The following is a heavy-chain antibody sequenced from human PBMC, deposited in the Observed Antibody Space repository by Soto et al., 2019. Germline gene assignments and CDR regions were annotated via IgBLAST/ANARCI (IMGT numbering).Heavy chain of an antibody. J-gene: IGHJ5*02. Sequence: QVQLQESGPGLVKPSQTLSLTCTVSGGSISSGGYYWSWIRQHPGKGLEWIGYSYYSGSTYYNPSLKSRVTVAVDPSKNQFSLKLSSVTATDTAVYYCARDAHTVTEVNWFDPWGQGTLVTVSS. V-gene: IGHV4-31*03. D-gene: IGHD4-4*01. CDR3: ARDAHTVTEVNWFDP. CDR1: GGSISSGGYY. CDR2: SYYSGST.